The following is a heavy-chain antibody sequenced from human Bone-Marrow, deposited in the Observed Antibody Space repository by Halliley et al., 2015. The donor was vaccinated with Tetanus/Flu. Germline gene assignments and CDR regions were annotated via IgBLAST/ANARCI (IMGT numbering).Heavy chain of an antibody. V-gene: IGHV4-31*02. D-gene: IGHD2-15*01. J-gene: IGHJ4*02. CDR2: IYHSGRT. CDR3: VRILFCSGGTCGRPPFDH. Sequence: YIYHSGRTYYNPSLRSRVTMSVDTSENRFSLELSSVTVADTAVYYCVRILFCSGGTCGRPPFDHWGQGTLVAVSS.